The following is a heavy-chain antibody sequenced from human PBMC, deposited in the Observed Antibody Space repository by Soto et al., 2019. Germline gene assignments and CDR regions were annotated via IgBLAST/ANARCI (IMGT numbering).Heavy chain of an antibody. D-gene: IGHD6-13*01. CDR3: AKSGDWQQLYNYYGMDV. J-gene: IGHJ6*02. V-gene: IGHV3-30*18. CDR2: LSYDGSNK. CDR1: GFTFSSYG. Sequence: GESLKISCAASGFTFSSYGMHWVRQAPGKGLEWVAVLSYDGSNKYYADSVKGRFTISRDNSKSTLYLQMNSLRAEDTAVYYCAKSGDWQQLYNYYGMDVWGQGTTVTVSS.